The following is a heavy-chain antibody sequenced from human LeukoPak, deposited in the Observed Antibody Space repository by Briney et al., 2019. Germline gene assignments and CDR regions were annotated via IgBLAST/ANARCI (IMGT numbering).Heavy chain of an antibody. CDR3: ARDITMVRGVISRDY. V-gene: IGHV1-46*01. CDR1: GYTFTSYY. Sequence: GASVKVSCKASGYTFTSYYMHWVRQAPGQGLEWMGIINPSGGSTSYAQKFQGRVTMTRDMSTSTVYMELSSLRSEDTAVYYCARDITMVRGVISRDYWGQGTLDTVSS. J-gene: IGHJ4*02. D-gene: IGHD3-10*01. CDR2: INPSGGST.